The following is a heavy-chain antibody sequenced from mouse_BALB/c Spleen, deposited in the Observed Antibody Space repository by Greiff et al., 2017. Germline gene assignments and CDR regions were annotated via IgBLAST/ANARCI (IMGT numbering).Heavy chain of an antibody. V-gene: IGHV1-9*01. D-gene: IGHD2-1*01. Sequence: QVQLKESGAELMKPGASVKISCKATGYTFSSYWIEWVKQRPGHGLEWIGEILPGSGSTNYNEKFKGKATFTADTSSNTAYMQLSSLTSEDSAVYYCARRVYYGNSYFDYWGQGTTLTVSS. CDR1: GYTFSSYW. CDR2: ILPGSGST. CDR3: ARRVYYGNSYFDY. J-gene: IGHJ2*01.